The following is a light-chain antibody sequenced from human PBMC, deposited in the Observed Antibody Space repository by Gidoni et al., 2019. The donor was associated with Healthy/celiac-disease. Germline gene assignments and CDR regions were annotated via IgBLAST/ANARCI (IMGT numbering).Light chain of an antibody. V-gene: IGLV1-44*01. CDR2: RNN. Sequence: QSVLTQPPSASGTPGQRVTSSCSGSSSNIGSNTVNWYQPLPGTAPKLLIYRNNQRPSGVPDRFSGSKSGTSASLAISGLQSEDEADYYCAAWDDSLNNVVFGGGTKLTVL. J-gene: IGLJ2*01. CDR3: AAWDDSLNNVV. CDR1: SSNIGSNT.